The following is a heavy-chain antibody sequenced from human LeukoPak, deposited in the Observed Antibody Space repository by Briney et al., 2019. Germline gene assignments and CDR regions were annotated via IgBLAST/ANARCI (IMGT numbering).Heavy chain of an antibody. D-gene: IGHD6-19*01. CDR3: AHSGLYSSGSGADY. V-gene: IGHV2-5*02. J-gene: IGHJ4*02. Sequence: SGPTLGYPTQALTLTFTFSGFSLSTSGVGVAWSRQPPSKPLNWLALIYWDDDKRYSPSLQSRLTIPKDTSKNQVVLTMTNMDHVDTATYYCAHSGLYSSGSGADYWGQGTLVTVSS. CDR2: IYWDDDK. CDR1: GFSLSTSGVG.